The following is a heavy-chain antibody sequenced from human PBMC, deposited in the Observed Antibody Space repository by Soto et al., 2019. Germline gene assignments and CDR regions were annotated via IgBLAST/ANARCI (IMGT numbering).Heavy chain of an antibody. J-gene: IGHJ6*02. CDR3: ARDPLQPYGMDV. CDR1: GFTFSSYS. D-gene: IGHD4-4*01. CDR2: ISSSSSYI. Sequence: EVQLVESGGGLVKPGGSLRLSCAASGFTFSSYSMNWVRQAPGKGLEWVSSISSSSSYIYYADSVKGRFTISRDNAKNSLYLQMNSLRAEDTAVYYCARDPLQPYGMDVWGQGTTVTVSS. V-gene: IGHV3-21*01.